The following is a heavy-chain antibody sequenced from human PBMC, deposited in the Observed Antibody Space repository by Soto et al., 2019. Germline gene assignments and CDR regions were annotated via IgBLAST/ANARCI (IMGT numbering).Heavy chain of an antibody. CDR3: ARGYCSGGSCYSRADWFDP. J-gene: IGHJ5*02. Sequence: ASVKVSCKASGYTFTSYGISWVRQAPGQGLEWMGWISAYNGNTNYAQKLQGRVTMTTDTSTSTAYVELRSLRSDDTAVYYCARGYCSGGSCYSRADWFDPWGQGTLVTVSS. D-gene: IGHD2-15*01. CDR1: GYTFTSYG. V-gene: IGHV1-18*01. CDR2: ISAYNGNT.